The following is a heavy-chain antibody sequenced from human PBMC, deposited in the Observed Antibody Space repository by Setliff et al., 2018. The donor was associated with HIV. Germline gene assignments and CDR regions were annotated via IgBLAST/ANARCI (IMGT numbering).Heavy chain of an antibody. V-gene: IGHV4-39*01. CDR1: GGSSSSSSFY. CDR3: ARPFDWGSSHPLGY. Sequence: KPSETLSLTCTVPGGSSSSSSFYWGWIRQPPGKGLEWIGSIYYSGNTYYNPSLKSRVTISVDTSKNQFSLKLSSVTAADTAVYYCARPFDWGSSHPLGYWSQGTLVTVSS. CDR2: IYYSGNT. D-gene: IGHD3-9*01. J-gene: IGHJ4*02.